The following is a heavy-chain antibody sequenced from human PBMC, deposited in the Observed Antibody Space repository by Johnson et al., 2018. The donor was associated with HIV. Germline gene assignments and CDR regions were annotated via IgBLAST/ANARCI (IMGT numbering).Heavy chain of an antibody. V-gene: IGHV3-7*05. J-gene: IGHJ3*02. CDR3: ARVSAYSYGWVSPAFDI. CDR1: GFTFSSYW. D-gene: IGHD5-18*01. CDR2: IKQDGSEK. Sequence: EVQLVESGGGLVQPGGSLRLSCAASGFTFSSYWMSWVRQAPGKGLEWVANIKQDGSEKYYVDSVKGRFTISRDNAKNSLYLQMNSLRAEDTAVYYCARVSAYSYGWVSPAFDIWGQGTMVTVSS.